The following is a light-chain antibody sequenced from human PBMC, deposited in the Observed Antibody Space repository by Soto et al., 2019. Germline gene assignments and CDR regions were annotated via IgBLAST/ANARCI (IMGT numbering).Light chain of an antibody. V-gene: IGKV3-20*01. Sequence: EIVLTQSPGTLSLSPGERATLSCRASQSVSSSYLAWYQKKPGQAPRLLIYGASSRATGIPDRFSGSGSGTDFTLTISRLEPEDFAVYYCPQYGSSPGTFGQGTKVEIK. CDR3: PQYGSSPGT. CDR1: QSVSSSY. J-gene: IGKJ1*01. CDR2: GAS.